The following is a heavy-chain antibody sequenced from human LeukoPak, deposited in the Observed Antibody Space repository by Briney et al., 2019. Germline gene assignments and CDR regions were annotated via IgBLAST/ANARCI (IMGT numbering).Heavy chain of an antibody. Sequence: GRSLRLSCAASGFTFDDYAMHWVRQAPGKGLEWVSGISWNSGSIGYADSVKGRFTISRDNAKNSLYLQMNSLRAEDTALYYCAKDGDYYDSSGYPTPPSSRYGMDVWGQGTTVTVSS. CDR2: ISWNSGSI. D-gene: IGHD3-22*01. CDR3: AKDGDYYDSSGYPTPPSSRYGMDV. CDR1: GFTFDDYA. J-gene: IGHJ6*02. V-gene: IGHV3-9*01.